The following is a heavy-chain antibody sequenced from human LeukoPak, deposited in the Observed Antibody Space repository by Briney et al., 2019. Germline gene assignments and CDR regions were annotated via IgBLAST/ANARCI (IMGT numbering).Heavy chain of an antibody. D-gene: IGHD1-26*01. J-gene: IGHJ4*02. CDR2: ISAYNGNT. CDR1: GYTFTSYG. Sequence: ASVKVSCKASGYTFTSYGISWVRQAPGQGLEWMGWISAYNGNTNYAQKLQGRVTMTTDTSTSTAYMELRNLRSDDTAVYYCARQPDDEIVGATRFDYWGQGTLVTVSS. V-gene: IGHV1-18*01. CDR3: ARQPDDEIVGATRFDY.